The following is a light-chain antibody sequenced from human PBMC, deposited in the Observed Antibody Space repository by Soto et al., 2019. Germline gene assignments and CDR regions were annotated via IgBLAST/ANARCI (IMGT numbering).Light chain of an antibody. Sequence: DIRMTQSPSSLSASVGDRVNITCRASKSISTYFNWYQHKPGTAPNLLIYGAYRLQSGVPSRFTGSGSRTDFTLTISNLQPGDSATYFCQQSNSSPYTFGQGTRLEIK. CDR1: KSISTY. J-gene: IGKJ2*01. V-gene: IGKV1-39*01. CDR3: QQSNSSPYT. CDR2: GAY.